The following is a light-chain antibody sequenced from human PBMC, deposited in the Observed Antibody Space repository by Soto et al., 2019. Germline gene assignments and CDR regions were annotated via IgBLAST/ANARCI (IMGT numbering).Light chain of an antibody. CDR2: GAS. CDR1: QSVSSN. Sequence: EIVMTQSPATLSVSPGERATLSCRASQSVSSNLAWYQQKPGQAPSLLIYGASTRATGTPARFSGSGSGTEFTLTISSLQPVDFATYYCQQLNSYLPLTFGGGTKVDI. V-gene: IGKV3-15*01. J-gene: IGKJ4*01. CDR3: QQLNSYLPLT.